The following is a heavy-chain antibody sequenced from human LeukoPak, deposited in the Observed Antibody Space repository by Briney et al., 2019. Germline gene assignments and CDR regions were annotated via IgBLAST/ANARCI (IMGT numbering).Heavy chain of an antibody. V-gene: IGHV3-NL1*01. CDR1: GFTFSGYA. D-gene: IGHD1-26*01. CDR3: ARDRVGATDYFDY. CDR2: IFASGSTT. Sequence: GGSLRLSCAASGFTFSGYAMDWVRQAPGKGLEWVSLIFASGSTTKYADSVKGRFTISRDNSKNTLYLQMNSLRAEDTAVYYCARDRVGATDYFDYWGQGTLVTVSS. J-gene: IGHJ4*02.